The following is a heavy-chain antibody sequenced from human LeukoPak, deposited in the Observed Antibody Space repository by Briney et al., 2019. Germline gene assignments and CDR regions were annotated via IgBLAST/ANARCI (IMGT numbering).Heavy chain of an antibody. Sequence: GGSLRLSCAVSGFTFSGFWMSWSRQAPRKGLEWVASINSDGSEGYYADVVKGRFTISRDNAKNSLYLQINSLRAEDTAVYYCARSSYSSSSSVWGQGTMVTVSS. CDR3: ARSSYSSSSSV. J-gene: IGHJ3*01. CDR2: INSDGSEG. CDR1: GFTFSGFW. V-gene: IGHV3-7*03. D-gene: IGHD6-6*01.